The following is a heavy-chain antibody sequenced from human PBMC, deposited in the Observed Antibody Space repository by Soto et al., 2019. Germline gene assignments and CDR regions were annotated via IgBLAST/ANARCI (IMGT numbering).Heavy chain of an antibody. Sequence: EVQLLESGGGLVQPGGSLRLSCAASRFTFSSYAMGWVRQAPGKGLEWVSAISGSGGSTYYADSVKGRFTISRDNSKNTLYLQMNSLRVEDTAVYYCAKRRGDGYRGPFDPWGQGILVTVSS. J-gene: IGHJ5*02. D-gene: IGHD5-12*01. CDR1: RFTFSSYA. CDR2: ISGSGGST. CDR3: AKRRGDGYRGPFDP. V-gene: IGHV3-23*01.